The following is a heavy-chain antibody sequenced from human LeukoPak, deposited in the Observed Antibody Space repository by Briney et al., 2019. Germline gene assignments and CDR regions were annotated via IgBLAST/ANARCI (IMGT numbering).Heavy chain of an antibody. CDR1: GGTFSSYA. V-gene: IGHV1-69*06. Sequence: SVKVPCKASGGTFSSYAISWVRQAPGQGLEWMGGIIPIFGTANYAQKFQGRVTITADKSTSTAYMELSSLRSEDTAVYYCAREYLYDYVWGSYRWRGFDYWGQGTLVTVSS. CDR3: AREYLYDYVWGSYRWRGFDY. CDR2: IIPIFGTA. D-gene: IGHD3-16*02. J-gene: IGHJ4*02.